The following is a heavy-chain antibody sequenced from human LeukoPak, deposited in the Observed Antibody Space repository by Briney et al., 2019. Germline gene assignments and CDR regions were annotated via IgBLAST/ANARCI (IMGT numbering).Heavy chain of an antibody. Sequence: GGSLRLSCAASGFTFSSYAMSWVRQAPGKGLEWVSAISGSGGSTYYADSVKGRFTISRDNSKNTLYLQMNSLRAEDTAVYYCAKDRVSSGWYWYYYNGMGVWGQGTTVTVSS. V-gene: IGHV3-23*01. CDR1: GFTFSSYA. D-gene: IGHD6-19*01. CDR2: ISGSGGST. CDR3: AKDRVSSGWYWYYYNGMGV. J-gene: IGHJ6*02.